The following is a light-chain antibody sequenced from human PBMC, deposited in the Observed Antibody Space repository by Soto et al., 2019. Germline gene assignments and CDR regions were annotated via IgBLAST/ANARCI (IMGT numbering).Light chain of an antibody. V-gene: IGKV1-5*01. J-gene: IGKJ1*01. CDR1: QSISSW. Sequence: DIQMTQSPSTLSSSFGDRVTITCRASQSISSWLAWYQQKPGKAPKLLIYDASSLESGVPSRFSGSGSGTEFTLTISSMKPDDFATYYCQQYSVYWTFGQGTKVDIK. CDR2: DAS. CDR3: QQYSVYWT.